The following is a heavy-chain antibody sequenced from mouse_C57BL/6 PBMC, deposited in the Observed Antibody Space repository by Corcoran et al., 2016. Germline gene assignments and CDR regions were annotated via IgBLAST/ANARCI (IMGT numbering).Heavy chain of an antibody. CDR1: GYTFTDYY. D-gene: IGHD1-1*01. CDR3: ARRGTTVVRAMDY. V-gene: IGHV1-26*01. CDR2: INPNNGGT. J-gene: IGHJ4*01. Sequence: EVQLQQSGPELVKPGASVKISCKASGYTFTDYYMNWVKQSHGKSLEWIGDINPNNGGTSYNQKFKGKATLTVDKSSSTAYMELRSLTSEDSAVYYCARRGTTVVRAMDYWSQGTSVTVSS.